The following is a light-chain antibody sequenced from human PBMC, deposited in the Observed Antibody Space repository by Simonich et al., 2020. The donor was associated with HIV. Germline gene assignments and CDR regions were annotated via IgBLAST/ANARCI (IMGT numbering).Light chain of an antibody. V-gene: IGKV4-1*01. J-gene: IGKJ2*01. CDR3: QQYYSTPQT. CDR1: QSVLYSSNIKNY. CDR2: WAS. Sequence: DIVMTQSPDSLSVSLGERATINSKSSQSVLYSSNIKNYIAWYQQKPGQPPKLLIYWASTRESGVPDRFSGSGSGTDFTLTISSLQAEDVAVYYCQQYYSTPQTFGQGTKLEIK.